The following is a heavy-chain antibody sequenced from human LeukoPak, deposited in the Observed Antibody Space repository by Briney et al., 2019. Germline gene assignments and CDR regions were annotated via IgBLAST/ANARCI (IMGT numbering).Heavy chain of an antibody. J-gene: IGHJ4*02. Sequence: GGSLRLSCAASGFTFSSYNMNWVRQAPGKGPEWVSSITSSSSYIYYADSVKGRFTISRDNAKNSLYLQMNSLRDEDTAIYYCARETTVIKKIDYWGQGTLVTVSS. D-gene: IGHD4-17*01. CDR2: ITSSSSYI. V-gene: IGHV3-21*01. CDR3: ARETTVIKKIDY. CDR1: GFTFSSYN.